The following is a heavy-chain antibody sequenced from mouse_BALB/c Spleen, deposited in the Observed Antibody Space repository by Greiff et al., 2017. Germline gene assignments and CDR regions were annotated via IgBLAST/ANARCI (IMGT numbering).Heavy chain of an antibody. V-gene: IGHV5-9-4*01. Sequence: EVQRVESGGGLVKPGGSLKLSCAASGFTFSSYAMSWVRQSPEKRLEWVAEISSGGSYTYYPDTVTGRFTISRDNAKNTLYLEMSSLRSEDTAMYYCARDQEGGYYFYAMDDWGQGTSVTVSS. CDR2: ISSGGSYT. CDR1: GFTFSSYA. D-gene: IGHD2-3*01. J-gene: IGHJ4*01. CDR3: ARDQEGGYYFYAMDD.